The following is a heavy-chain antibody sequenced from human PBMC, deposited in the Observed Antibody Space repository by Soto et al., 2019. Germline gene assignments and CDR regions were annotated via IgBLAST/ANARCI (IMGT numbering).Heavy chain of an antibody. V-gene: IGHV4-59*08. CDR1: GGSISSYY. CDR3: ARRAYYYDSSGPTAGPFDY. Sequence: LETLSLTCTVSGGSISSYYWIWIRQPPGKGLEWIGYIYYSGSTNYNPSLKSRVTISVDTSKNQFSLKLSSVTAADTAVYYCARRAYYYDSSGPTAGPFDYWGQGTLVTVSS. J-gene: IGHJ4*02. CDR2: IYYSGST. D-gene: IGHD3-22*01.